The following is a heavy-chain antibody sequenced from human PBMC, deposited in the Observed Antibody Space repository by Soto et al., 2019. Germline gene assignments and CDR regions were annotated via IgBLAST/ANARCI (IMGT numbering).Heavy chain of an antibody. J-gene: IGHJ4*02. CDR3: AKNRAWVYSSSSYYFDY. V-gene: IGHV3-30-3*01. D-gene: IGHD6-13*01. Sequence: QVQLVESGGGVVQPGRSLRLSCAASGFTFSSYAMHWVRQAPGKGLEWVAVISYDGSNKYYADSVKGRFTISRDNSKNTLYPQMNSLRAEDTAVYYCAKNRAWVYSSSSYYFDYWGQGTLVTVSS. CDR1: GFTFSSYA. CDR2: ISYDGSNK.